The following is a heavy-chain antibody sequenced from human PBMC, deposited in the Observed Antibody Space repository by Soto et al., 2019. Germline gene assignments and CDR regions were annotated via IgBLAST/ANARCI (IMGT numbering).Heavy chain of an antibody. CDR1: GYSFTSYW. J-gene: IGHJ6*02. CDR2: IYPGDSDT. V-gene: IGHV5-51*01. CDR3: ARAIRGYSSSWYTLFYGMDV. D-gene: IGHD6-13*01. Sequence: GESLKISCKGSGYSFTSYWIGWVRQMPGKGLEWMGIIYPGDSDTRYSPSFQGQVTISADKSISTAYLQWSSLKASDTAMYYCARAIRGYSSSWYTLFYGMDVWGQGTTVTVSS.